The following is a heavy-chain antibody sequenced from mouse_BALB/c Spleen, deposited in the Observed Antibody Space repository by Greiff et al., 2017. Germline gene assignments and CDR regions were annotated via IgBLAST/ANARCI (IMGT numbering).Heavy chain of an antibody. D-gene: IGHD1-1*01. J-gene: IGHJ3*01. CDR1: GFTFSSYG. CDR2: INSNGGST. V-gene: IGHV5-6-3*01. Sequence: EVQLQESGGGLVQPGGSLKLSCAASGFTFSSYGMSWVRQTPDKRLELVATINSNGGSTYYPDSVKGRFTISRDNAKNTLYLQMSSLKSEDTAMYYCARDHYYYGSSYEWFAYWGQGTLVTVSA. CDR3: ARDHYYYGSSYEWFAY.